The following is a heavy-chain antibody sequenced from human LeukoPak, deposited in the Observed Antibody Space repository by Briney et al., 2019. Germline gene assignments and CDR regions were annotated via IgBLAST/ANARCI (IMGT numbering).Heavy chain of an antibody. V-gene: IGHV4-61*02. CDR2: INTIGST. CDR1: GDSITNTFYY. CDR3: ARAPSTYYDILTGYYPFNFFDY. D-gene: IGHD3-9*01. J-gene: IGHJ4*02. Sequence: SETLSLTCTVSGDSITNTFYYWTWIRQPAGQRLEWIGRINTIGSTDYNPSLKSRLTISVDTSKNQFSLKLSSVTAADTAVYYCARAPSTYYDILTGYYPFNFFDYWGQGTLVTVSS.